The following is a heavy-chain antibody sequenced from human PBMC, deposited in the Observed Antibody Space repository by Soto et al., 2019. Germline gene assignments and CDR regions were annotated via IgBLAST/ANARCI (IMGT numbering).Heavy chain of an antibody. Sequence: QMQLVQSGPEVKKPGTSLKVSCKASGFTLSSSAVQWVRQARGQGLEWIGWIVVGSDNTNYAQKFQERVTITRDMSTSTVYMELSSLRSEDTAIYYCAAAILGQPPYFYDMDVWGQGTPVTVSS. D-gene: IGHD1-26*01. CDR2: IVVGSDNT. V-gene: IGHV1-58*01. J-gene: IGHJ6*02. CDR3: AAAILGQPPYFYDMDV. CDR1: GFTLSSSA.